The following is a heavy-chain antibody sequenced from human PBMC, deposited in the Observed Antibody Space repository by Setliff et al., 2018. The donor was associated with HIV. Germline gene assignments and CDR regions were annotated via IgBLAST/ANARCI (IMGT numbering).Heavy chain of an antibody. V-gene: IGHV4-59*01. Sequence: SETLSLTCKVSGAPISSYYWNWIRQPPGKGLEWIGYIYNSGYTNYKPSLKSRVTISLDTSKNQFSLNPRSVTAADTAVYYCARGDGYRGNDAYYDSGMDVWGQGITVTVS. CDR2: IYNSGYT. CDR1: GAPISSYY. CDR3: ARGDGYRGNDAYYDSGMDV. D-gene: IGHD5-12*01. J-gene: IGHJ6*02.